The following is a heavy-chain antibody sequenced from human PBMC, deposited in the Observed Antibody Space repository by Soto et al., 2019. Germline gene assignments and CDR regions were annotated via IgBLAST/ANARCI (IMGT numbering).Heavy chain of an antibody. J-gene: IGHJ6*02. CDR3: ARDVPLNYYDGTYSYYAMDV. CDR2: IIPVFKAT. Sequence: QVQLVQSGAEVKKPGSSVKVSCKASGGTFSSQAISWVRQAPGQGLEWMGGIIPVFKATNYAQKFQGRVTITADDSPSTAYMDLYSLRSEDTAVYYCARDVPLNYYDGTYSYYAMDVWGQGTTVTVSS. D-gene: IGHD3-22*01. CDR1: GGTFSSQA. V-gene: IGHV1-69*01.